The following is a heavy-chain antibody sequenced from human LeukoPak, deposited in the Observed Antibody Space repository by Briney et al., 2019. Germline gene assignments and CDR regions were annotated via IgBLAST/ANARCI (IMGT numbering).Heavy chain of an antibody. CDR3: ARDSQFEGNGWYSNGMHV. CDR1: GFTFSSYE. J-gene: IGHJ6*04. CDR2: ISSSGSTI. D-gene: IGHD6-19*01. Sequence: PGGSLRLSCAASGFTFSSYEMNWVRQAPGKGLEWVSYISSSGSTIYYADSVKGRFTISRDNAKISLYLQMNSLRAEDTAVYYCARDSQFEGNGWYSNGMHVWGKGTTVTVSS. V-gene: IGHV3-48*03.